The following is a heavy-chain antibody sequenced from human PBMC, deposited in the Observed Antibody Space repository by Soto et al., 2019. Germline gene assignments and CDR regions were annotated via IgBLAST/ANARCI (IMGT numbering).Heavy chain of an antibody. CDR2: ISSSSSYI. CDR3: ARDATPKSGYSSSLSPLDS. CDR1: GFTFSSYS. Sequence: EVQLVESGGGLVKPGGSLRLSCAASGFTFSSYSMNWVRQAPGKGLEWVSSISSSSSYIYYADSVKGRFTISRDNAKNTLYLQMNSLRAEDTAVYYCARDATPKSGYSSSLSPLDSWGQGTLVTVSS. J-gene: IGHJ4*02. V-gene: IGHV3-21*01. D-gene: IGHD6-13*01.